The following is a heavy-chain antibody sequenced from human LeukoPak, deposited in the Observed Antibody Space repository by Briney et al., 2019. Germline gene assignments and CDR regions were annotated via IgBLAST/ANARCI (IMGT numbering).Heavy chain of an antibody. D-gene: IGHD5-18*01. Sequence: GGSLRLSCAASGFTFSSYAMSWVRQAPGKGLEWVSVISSSGGSTYCADSVKGRFTISRDSSKNTLYLQMNSLRAEDTALYYCAKGSGRGYSYGLDNWGQGTLVTVSS. V-gene: IGHV3-23*01. CDR1: GFTFSSYA. CDR2: ISSSGGST. J-gene: IGHJ4*02. CDR3: AKGSGRGYSYGLDN.